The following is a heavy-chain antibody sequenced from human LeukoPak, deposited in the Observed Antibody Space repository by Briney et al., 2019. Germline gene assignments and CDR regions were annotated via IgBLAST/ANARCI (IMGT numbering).Heavy chain of an antibody. Sequence: GASVKVSCKASGYTFTSYGISWVRQAPGQGLEWMGWISAYNGNTNYAPKLQGRVTMTTDTSTSTAYMELRSLRSDDTAVYYCARDYPKAAAGDNFDYWGQGTLVTVSS. CDR3: ARDYPKAAAGDNFDY. J-gene: IGHJ4*02. V-gene: IGHV1-18*01. CDR1: GYTFTSYG. D-gene: IGHD6-13*01. CDR2: ISAYNGNT.